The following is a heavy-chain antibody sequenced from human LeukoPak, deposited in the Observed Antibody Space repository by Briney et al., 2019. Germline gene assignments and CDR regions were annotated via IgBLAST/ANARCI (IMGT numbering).Heavy chain of an antibody. CDR2: IYDSGST. CDR3: AGLHMWWHTTPVDY. CDR1: GGSIRSSYYY. V-gene: IGHV4-39*01. Sequence: PSETLSLTCTVSGGSIRSSYYYWGWIRQPPGKGLEWIGSIYDSGSTYYNPSLKSRVTISVDTSKNQFSLKLNSVTAADTAVYYCAGLHMWWHTTPVDYWGQGTLVTVSS. D-gene: IGHD2-21*01. J-gene: IGHJ4*02.